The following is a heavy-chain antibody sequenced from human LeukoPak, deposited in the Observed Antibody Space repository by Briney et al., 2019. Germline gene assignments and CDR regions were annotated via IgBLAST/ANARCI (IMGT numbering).Heavy chain of an antibody. D-gene: IGHD6-13*01. V-gene: IGHV3-21*01. Sequence: GGSLRLSCAASGFTFSSYSMNWVRQAPGKGLEWVSSISSSSSYIYYADSVKGRFTISRDNAKNSLYLQMNSLRAEDTAVYYCARDIPTGGQQLAYYYYGMDVWGQGTTVTVSS. J-gene: IGHJ6*02. CDR1: GFTFSSYS. CDR3: ARDIPTGGQQLAYYYYGMDV. CDR2: ISSSSSYI.